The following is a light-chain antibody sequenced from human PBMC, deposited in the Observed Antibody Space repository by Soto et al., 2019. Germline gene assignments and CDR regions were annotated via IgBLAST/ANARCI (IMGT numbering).Light chain of an antibody. CDR3: TSYTSTGSHVL. Sequence: QSVLTQPASVSGSPGQSIAISCTGTSSDVGGYNFVSWYQQHPGKAPKLMIYDVTNRPSGVSNRFSGSKSGNTASLTTSGLQAEDEADYFCTSYTSTGSHVLFGGGTKLTVL. CDR1: SSDVGGYNF. J-gene: IGLJ2*01. V-gene: IGLV2-14*01. CDR2: DVT.